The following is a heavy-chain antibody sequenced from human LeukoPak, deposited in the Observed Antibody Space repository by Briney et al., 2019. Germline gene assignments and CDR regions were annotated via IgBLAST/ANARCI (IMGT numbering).Heavy chain of an antibody. Sequence: SVKVSCKASGGTFSSYAISWVRQAPGQGLEWMGRIIPILGIANYAQKFQGRVTITADKSTSTAYMELSSLRSEDTAVYYCAGAYGGYVSFVVTYLDYWGQGTLVTVSS. CDR3: AGAYGGYVSFVVTYLDY. CDR1: GGTFSSYA. V-gene: IGHV1-69*04. D-gene: IGHD5-12*01. CDR2: IIPILGIA. J-gene: IGHJ4*02.